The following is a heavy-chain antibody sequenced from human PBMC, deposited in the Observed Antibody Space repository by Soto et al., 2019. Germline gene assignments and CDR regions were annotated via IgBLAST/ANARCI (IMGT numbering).Heavy chain of an antibody. CDR2: ISGSGGST. CDR3: AKTATIDWGYYFDY. CDR1: GFTFSSYA. V-gene: IGHV3-23*01. J-gene: IGHJ4*02. D-gene: IGHD5-12*01. Sequence: PGVSLRLSCAASGFTFSSYAMGWVRQAPGKGLEWVSAISGSGGSTYYADSVKGRFTISRDNSKNTLYLQMNSLGAEDTAVYYCAKTATIDWGYYFDYWGQGTLVTVSS.